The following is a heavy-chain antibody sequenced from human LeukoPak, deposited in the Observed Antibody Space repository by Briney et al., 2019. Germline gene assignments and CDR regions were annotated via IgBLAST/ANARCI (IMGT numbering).Heavy chain of an antibody. V-gene: IGHV1-69*13. D-gene: IGHD6-13*01. Sequence: ASVKVSCKASGGTFRSHAISWVRQAPGQGLEWMGGIFPIFGTANSAQKFQGRVTITADESTSTAYMELSSLRSEDTAVYYCARGGSLTSSSWYEPFDYWGQGTLVTVSS. J-gene: IGHJ4*02. CDR3: ARGGSLTSSSWYEPFDY. CDR1: GGTFRSHA. CDR2: IFPIFGTA.